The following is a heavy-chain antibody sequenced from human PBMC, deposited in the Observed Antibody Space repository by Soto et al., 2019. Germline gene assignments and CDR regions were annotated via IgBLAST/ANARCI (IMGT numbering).Heavy chain of an antibody. J-gene: IGHJ4*01. V-gene: IGHV4-38-2*01. CDR3: ARTDSVGYYPYF. D-gene: IGHD3-22*01. CDR2: IYHTGIT. CDR1: GPSVTKRYH. Sequence: SDTLFRTFDISGPSVTKRYHWAWIRQPPGKGLECVASIYHTGITYYNQSLTSRVTISVDTSKNQFSLKLTSVTAADSAVYYCARTDSVGYYPYF.